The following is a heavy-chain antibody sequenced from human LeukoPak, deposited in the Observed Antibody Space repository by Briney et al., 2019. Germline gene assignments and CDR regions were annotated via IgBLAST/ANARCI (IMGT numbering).Heavy chain of an antibody. J-gene: IGHJ4*02. CDR1: GGSISSSSYY. D-gene: IGHD3-22*01. V-gene: IGHV4-39*01. CDR2: IYYSGST. CDR3: AGDSYYYDSSGF. Sequence: NPSETLSLTCTVSGGSISSSSYYWGWIRQPPGKGLEWIGSIYYSGSTYYNPSLKSRVTIAVDTPKNQFSLKLSSVTAADTAVYYCAGDSYYYDSSGFWGQGTLVTVSS.